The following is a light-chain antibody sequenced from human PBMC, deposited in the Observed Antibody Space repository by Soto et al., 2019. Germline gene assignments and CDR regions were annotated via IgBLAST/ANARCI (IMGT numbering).Light chain of an antibody. V-gene: IGKV3-11*01. Sequence: EVVLTQSPDTLSLSPGERVTLSCRTSHSVDIYLAWYQQKPGQAPRLLIYDSYNRVTGIPTRFSGSGSGTDFTPTISSLEPEDSAVYYCQQRKYWPPLTFGGGTKVEIK. CDR3: QQRKYWPPLT. CDR1: HSVDIY. CDR2: DSY. J-gene: IGKJ4*01.